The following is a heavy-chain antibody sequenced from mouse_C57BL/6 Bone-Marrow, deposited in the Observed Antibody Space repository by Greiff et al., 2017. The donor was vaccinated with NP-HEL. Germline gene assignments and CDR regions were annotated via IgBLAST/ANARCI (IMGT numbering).Heavy chain of an antibody. CDR1: GFTFSSYG. D-gene: IGHD1-1*01. CDR2: ISSGGSYT. CDR3: ARGGDYYGSSRYYAMDY. V-gene: IGHV5-6*01. Sequence: EVHLVESGGDLVKPGGSLKLSCAASGFTFSSYGMPWVRQTPDKRLEWVATISSGGSYTYYPDSVKGRFTISRDNAKNTLYLQMSSLKSEDTAMYYCARGGDYYGSSRYYAMDYWGQGTSVTVSS. J-gene: IGHJ4*01.